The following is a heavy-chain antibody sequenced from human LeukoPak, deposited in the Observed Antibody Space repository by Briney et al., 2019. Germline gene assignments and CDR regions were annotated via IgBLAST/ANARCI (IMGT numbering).Heavy chain of an antibody. V-gene: IGHV4-59*08. J-gene: IGHJ3*02. CDR2: IYYSGTT. Sequence: SETLSLTCTVSGASINTYYWSWIRQPPGKGLEWIGYIYYSGTTSYNPSLKSRVTISIDTSKNQFSLKLSSVTAADTAVYYCARPRAQWLGNDGFDMWGQGTLVTVSS. CDR3: ARPRAQWLGNDGFDM. CDR1: GASINTYY. D-gene: IGHD6-19*01.